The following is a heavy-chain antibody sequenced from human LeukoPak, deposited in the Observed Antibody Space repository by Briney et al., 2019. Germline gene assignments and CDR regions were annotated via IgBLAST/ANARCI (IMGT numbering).Heavy chain of an antibody. D-gene: IGHD2-15*01. J-gene: IGHJ3*02. CDR3: ARAAHCSGGSCPGDDAFDI. V-gene: IGHV1-18*01. CDR2: ISAYNGNT. CDR1: GYTFTSYG. Sequence: GASVKVSCKASGYTFTSYGISWVRQAPGQGLEWMGWISAYNGNTNYAQKLQGRVTMTTDTSTSTAYMELRSLRSDDTAVHYCARAAHCSGGSCPGDDAFDIWGQGTMVTVSS.